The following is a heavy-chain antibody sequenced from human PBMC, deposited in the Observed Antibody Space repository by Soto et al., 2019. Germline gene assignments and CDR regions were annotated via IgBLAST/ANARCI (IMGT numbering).Heavy chain of an antibody. D-gene: IGHD6-19*01. J-gene: IGHJ4*01. CDR1: GFTFSTSY. CDR2: ISSHGDRI. Sequence: PGGSLRLSCSASGFTFSTSYMHWVRQAPGKGLEYVSAISSHGDRIYYADSVKGRFTITRDNSKSTLFLQMTSLRPADTAMYYCVKVLDSSGWYYYDYWGHGVLVTVSS. V-gene: IGHV3-64D*06. CDR3: VKVLDSSGWYYYDY.